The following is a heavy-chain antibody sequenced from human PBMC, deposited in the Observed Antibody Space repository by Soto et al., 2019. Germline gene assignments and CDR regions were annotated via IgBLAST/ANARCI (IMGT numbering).Heavy chain of an antibody. J-gene: IGHJ4*02. V-gene: IGHV3-30*04. Sequence: QVQLVESGGGVVQPGASLRLSCVASGFRFSGFAMHWVRQAPGKGLVWVAVISFDGSEKFYVDSVKGRFSISRDDFHSTVFLQMDSLRPEDTGVYYCARDLGGYVHLWDKSNYWGQGTLLNVSS. D-gene: IGHD5-12*01. CDR2: ISFDGSEK. CDR1: GFRFSGFA. CDR3: ARDLGGYVHLWDKSNY.